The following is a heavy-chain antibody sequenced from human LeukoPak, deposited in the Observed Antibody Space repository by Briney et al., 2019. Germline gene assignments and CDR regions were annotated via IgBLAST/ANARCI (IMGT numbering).Heavy chain of an antibody. D-gene: IGHD6-13*01. CDR3: ARAIYSSSWYWNDY. CDR2: INPNSGGT. CDR1: GYTFTGYY. V-gene: IGHV1-2*02. J-gene: IGHJ4*02. Sequence: ASVKVSCKASGYTFTGYYMHWVRQAPGQGLEWMGWINPNSGGTNYAQKFQGRVTMTRDTSISTAYMELSRLRSDDTAVYCCARAIYSSSWYWNDYWGQGTLVTVSS.